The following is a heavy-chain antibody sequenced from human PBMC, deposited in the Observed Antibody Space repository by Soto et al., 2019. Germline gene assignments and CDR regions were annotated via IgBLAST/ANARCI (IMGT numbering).Heavy chain of an antibody. CDR2: ISSYNGTT. CDR3: ARDRGYSNLFPIYYFDY. D-gene: IGHD4-4*01. Sequence: QVQLVQSGAEVKKPGASVKVSCKASGYTFTSYGISWVRPAPGQGLEWMGWISSYNGTTNYAQKLQGRVTMTTDTSTSTAYMELRSLRSADTAVYYCARDRGYSNLFPIYYFDYWGQGTLVTVSS. J-gene: IGHJ4*02. CDR1: GYTFTSYG. V-gene: IGHV1-18*01.